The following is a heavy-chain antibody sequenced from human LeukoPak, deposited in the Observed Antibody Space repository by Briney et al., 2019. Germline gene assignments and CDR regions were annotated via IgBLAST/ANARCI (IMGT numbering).Heavy chain of an antibody. CDR2: IKQDGSEK. Sequence: PGGSLRLSCAASGFTFSSYWMSWVRQAPGKGLEWVANIKQDGSEKYYVDSVRGRFTISRDNSKNTLYLQMNSLRAEDAAVYYCAKEHYSGYDLFDYWGQGTLVTVSS. J-gene: IGHJ4*02. V-gene: IGHV3-7*04. CDR3: AKEHYSGYDLFDY. CDR1: GFTFSSYW. D-gene: IGHD5-12*01.